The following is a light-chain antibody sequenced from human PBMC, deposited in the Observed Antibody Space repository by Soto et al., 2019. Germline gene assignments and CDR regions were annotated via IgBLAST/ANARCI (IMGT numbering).Light chain of an antibody. J-gene: IGLJ2*01. Sequence: QSALTQPASVSGSPGQSITISCTGTSGDVGSYNYVSWYQQHPGKAPKLMIFDVSHRPSGVSNRFSGSKSGNTASLTISGLQAEDEADYYCPSYTTTRTLAVFGGGTKLTVL. CDR3: PSYTTTRTLAV. CDR2: DVS. CDR1: SGDVGSYNY. V-gene: IGLV2-14*03.